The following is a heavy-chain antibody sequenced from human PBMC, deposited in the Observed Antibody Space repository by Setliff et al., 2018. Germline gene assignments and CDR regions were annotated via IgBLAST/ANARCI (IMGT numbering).Heavy chain of an antibody. Sequence: ASVKVSCKASGYTFGAHYIHWVRQAPGQGFEWMGWINPNSGDTNYAQNFQGRVTMTRDTSITTAYMEVSRMRSDDTAVYYCARGQQLLTGDFKYWGQGTLVTVSS. CDR2: INPNSGDT. CDR3: ARGQQLLTGDFKY. D-gene: IGHD1-26*01. V-gene: IGHV1-2*02. CDR1: GYTFGAHY. J-gene: IGHJ4*02.